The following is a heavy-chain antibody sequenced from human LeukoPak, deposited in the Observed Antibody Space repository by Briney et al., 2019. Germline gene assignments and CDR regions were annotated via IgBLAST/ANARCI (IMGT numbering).Heavy chain of an antibody. CDR2: IRYDGSNK. CDR3: AADSVGATKFEYFQH. CDR1: GFTFSSYG. V-gene: IGHV3-30*02. J-gene: IGHJ1*01. D-gene: IGHD1-26*01. Sequence: GGSLRLSCAASGFTFSSYGMHWVRQAPGKGLEWVAFIRYDGSNKYYADSVKGRFTISRDNSKNTLYLQMNSLRSEDTAVYYCAADSVGATKFEYFQHWGQGTLVTVSS.